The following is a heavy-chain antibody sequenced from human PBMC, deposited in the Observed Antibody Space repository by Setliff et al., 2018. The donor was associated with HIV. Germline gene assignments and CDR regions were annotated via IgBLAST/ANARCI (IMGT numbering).Heavy chain of an antibody. D-gene: IGHD6-13*01. J-gene: IGHJ3*02. CDR1: GYTFTSYD. Sequence: ASVKVSCKASGYTFTSYDINWVRQATGQGLEWMGWMNPNSGNTGYAQKLQGRVTMTRNTSIGTAYMELSSLRSEDTAVYYCARGGQQLDLLAFDIWGQGTMVTVSS. CDR2: MNPNSGNT. CDR3: ARGGQQLDLLAFDI. V-gene: IGHV1-8*02.